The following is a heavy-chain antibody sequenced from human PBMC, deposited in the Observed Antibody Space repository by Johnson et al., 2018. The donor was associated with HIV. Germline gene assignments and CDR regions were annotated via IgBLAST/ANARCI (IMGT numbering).Heavy chain of an antibody. CDR1: GFTFSIYD. CDR2: ISHDGTNN. J-gene: IGHJ3*02. V-gene: IGHV3-30*18. D-gene: IGHD3-22*01. CDR3: AKGSTPTMIIVVISAFDI. Sequence: VYLVESGGGVVQPGGSLRLSCAASGFTFSIYDIHWVRQAPGKGLEWVAMISHDGTNNFYADSVKGRFTVSRDNSKNTLYLEANSLGPEDTATYYCAKGSTPTMIIVVISAFDIWGQGTVVAVSS.